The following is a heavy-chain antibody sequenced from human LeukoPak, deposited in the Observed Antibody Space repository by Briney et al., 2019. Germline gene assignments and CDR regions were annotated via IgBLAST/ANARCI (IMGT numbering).Heavy chain of an antibody. D-gene: IGHD3-10*01. Sequence: GGSLRLSCAASGFTVSSNYMTWVRQAPGKGLEWVSVIYKNAITYYADTVKGRFTISRDNSKNMLYLQMNSLRADDTAVYYCARSLRVRGVPDYMDVWGKGTTVTVSS. CDR1: GFTVSSNY. CDR3: ARSLRVRGVPDYMDV. CDR2: IYKNAIT. J-gene: IGHJ6*03. V-gene: IGHV3-53*01.